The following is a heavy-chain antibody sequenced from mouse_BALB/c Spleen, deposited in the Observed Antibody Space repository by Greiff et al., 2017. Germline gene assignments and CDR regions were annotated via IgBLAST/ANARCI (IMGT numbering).Heavy chain of an antibody. CDR3: ARIPYYYAMDY. CDR1: GYAFSSYW. Sequence: VQLQQSGAELVRPGSSVKISCKASGYAFSSYWMNWVKQRPGQGLEWIGQIYPGDGDTNYNGKFKGKATLTADKSSSTAYMQLSSLTSEDSAVYFCARIPYYYAMDYWGQGTSVTVSS. CDR2: IYPGDGDT. J-gene: IGHJ4*01. V-gene: IGHV1-80*01.